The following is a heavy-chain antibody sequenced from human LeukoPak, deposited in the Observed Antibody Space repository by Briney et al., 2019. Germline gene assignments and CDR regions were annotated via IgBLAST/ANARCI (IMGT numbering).Heavy chain of an antibody. D-gene: IGHD3-22*01. CDR1: GGTFSSYA. J-gene: IGHJ3*02. V-gene: IGHV1-69*01. CDR2: IIPIFGTA. CDR3: ARETHGYYYDSSGSDAFDI. Sequence: SVTVSCTASGGTFSSYAISWVRQAPGQGLEWMGGIIPIFGTANYAQKFQGRVTITADESTSTAYMELSSLRSEDTAVYYCARETHGYYYDSSGSDAFDIWGQGTMVTVSS.